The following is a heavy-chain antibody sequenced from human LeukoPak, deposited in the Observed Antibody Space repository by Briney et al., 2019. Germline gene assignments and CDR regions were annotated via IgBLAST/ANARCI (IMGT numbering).Heavy chain of an antibody. CDR2: VSNIATI. D-gene: IGHD2-8*01. CDR1: GFTFRSYA. J-gene: IGHJ6*03. Sequence: GGSLRLSCAASGFTFRSYAMTWVREAPGEGRECGSQVSNIATINYADSVKGRFIMSRDNSKNTLYLQKNSLRAEDTAVYYCAKNGGPPTENYYLDVWGKGTTVTVSS. CDR3: AKNGGPPTENYYLDV. V-gene: IGHV3-23*01.